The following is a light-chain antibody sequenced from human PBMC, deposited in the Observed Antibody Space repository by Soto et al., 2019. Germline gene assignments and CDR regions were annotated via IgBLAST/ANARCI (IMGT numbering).Light chain of an antibody. Sequence: DIDIERTPSTLPTCVGNRVTIPCRASQGISNYLAWFQQQPGKAPKSLIYAASTLQSGVPSRFSGSGSGTGFTLTISSLQPEDFATYFCQQYNTYPLTFGQGTKVDIK. CDR3: QQYNTYPLT. V-gene: IGKV1-16*01. J-gene: IGKJ1*01. CDR1: QGISNY. CDR2: AAS.